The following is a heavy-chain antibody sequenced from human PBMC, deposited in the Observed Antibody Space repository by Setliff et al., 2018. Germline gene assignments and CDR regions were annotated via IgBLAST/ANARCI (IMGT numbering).Heavy chain of an antibody. D-gene: IGHD3-3*01. CDR1: GFTFSSYS. CDR3: ARDYLRSNYDFWSGPPNWFDP. J-gene: IGHJ5*02. CDR2: ISGSGVST. Sequence: GGSLRLSCAASGFTFSSYSMNWVRQAPGKGLEWVSAISGSGVSTYYADSVKGRFTISRDNSKNTLYLQMNSLRAEDTAVYYCARDYLRSNYDFWSGPPNWFDPWGQGTLVTVSS. V-gene: IGHV3-23*01.